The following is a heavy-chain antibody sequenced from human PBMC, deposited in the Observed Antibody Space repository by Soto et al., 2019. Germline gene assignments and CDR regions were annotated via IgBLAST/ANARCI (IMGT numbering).Heavy chain of an antibody. CDR1: GFTFSSCT. CDR3: AKYCSSDVCFDY. V-gene: IGHV3-48*02. CDR2: ISGSGDTK. J-gene: IGHJ4*02. Sequence: PGGSLRLSCASSGFTFSSCTMNWVRQAPGKGLEWVSFISGSGDTKYYADSVKGRFTISRDNAKNSLYLQMSSLRDEDTAVYYCAKYCSSDVCFDYWGQGTLVTVYS. D-gene: IGHD2-8*01.